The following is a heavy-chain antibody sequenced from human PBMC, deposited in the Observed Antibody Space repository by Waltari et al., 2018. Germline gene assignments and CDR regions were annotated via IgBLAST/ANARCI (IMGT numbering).Heavy chain of an antibody. J-gene: IGHJ6*03. V-gene: IGHV3-74*01. CDR3: AREEYHYYYMDV. CDR1: GFTFSSYW. CDR2: INSDGSST. Sequence: EVQLVESGGGLVQPGGSLRLSCAASGFTFSSYWMHWVRQAPGKGLVWVSRINSDGSSTSYADSVKGRFTISRDNAKNTLYLQMNSLRAEDTAVYYCAREEYHYYYMDVWGKGTTVTVSS.